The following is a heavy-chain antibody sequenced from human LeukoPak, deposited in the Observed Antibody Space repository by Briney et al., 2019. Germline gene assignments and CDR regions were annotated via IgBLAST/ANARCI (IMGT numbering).Heavy chain of an antibody. CDR3: ARVIVGATNLYYY. V-gene: IGHV1-2*02. D-gene: IGHD1-26*01. CDR2: INPNSGGT. J-gene: IGHJ4*02. Sequence: ASVKVSCKASGYTFTGYYMHWVRQAPGQGLEWMGWINPNSGGTNYAQKFQGRVTMTRDTSISTAYMELSRLRSDDTAVYYCARVIVGATNLYYYWGQGTLVTVSS. CDR1: GYTFTGYY.